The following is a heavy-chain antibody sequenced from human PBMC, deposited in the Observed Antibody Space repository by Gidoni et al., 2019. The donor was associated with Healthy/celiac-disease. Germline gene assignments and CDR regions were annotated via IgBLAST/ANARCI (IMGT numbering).Heavy chain of an antibody. Sequence: EVQLVESGGGLVQPGGSLRLSCAASGFTFSSYDMHWVRQATGKGLEWVSAIGTAGDPYYPGSVKGRFTISRENAKNSLYLQMNSLRAGDTAVYYCARGPRGYCSSTSCYSYFDYWGQGTLVTVSS. CDR1: GFTFSSYD. V-gene: IGHV3-13*05. J-gene: IGHJ4*02. CDR3: ARGPRGYCSSTSCYSYFDY. D-gene: IGHD2-2*01. CDR2: IGTAGDP.